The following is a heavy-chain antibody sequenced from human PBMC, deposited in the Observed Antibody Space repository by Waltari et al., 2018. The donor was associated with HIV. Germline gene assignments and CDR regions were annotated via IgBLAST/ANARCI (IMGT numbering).Heavy chain of an antibody. V-gene: IGHV1-8*01. Sequence: VRQATGQGLEWLGWMNPNSGNTGYAQRFQGRVTMTRNTSISTAYMELSSLRSEDTAVYFCARGPQDYPKYYFDYWGQGTLVTVSS. CDR2: MNPNSGNT. J-gene: IGHJ4*02. D-gene: IGHD4-17*01. CDR3: ARGPQDYPKYYFDY.